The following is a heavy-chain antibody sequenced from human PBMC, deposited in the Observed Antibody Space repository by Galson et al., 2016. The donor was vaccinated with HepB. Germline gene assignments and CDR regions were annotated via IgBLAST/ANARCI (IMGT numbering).Heavy chain of an antibody. J-gene: IGHJ3*01. CDR2: ISSSSAYV. V-gene: IGHV3-21*01. CDR3: ARDRSRFSSGYYTGARDVFAV. CDR1: GFSFSTYT. Sequence: SLRLSCAASGFSFSTYTMNWVRQAPGKGLVWISYISSSSAYVDYADSVKGRFTISRENAKNSLYLQMNSLRAEDTAVYYCARDRSRFSSGYYTGARDVFAVWGQGTVVTVSS. D-gene: IGHD3-3*01.